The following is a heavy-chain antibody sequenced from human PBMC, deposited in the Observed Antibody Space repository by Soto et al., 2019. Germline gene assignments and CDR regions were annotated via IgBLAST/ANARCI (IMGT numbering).Heavy chain of an antibody. CDR1: GDSISSDGYN. CDR3: ARAPVGMDSINFFDH. D-gene: IGHD2-8*01. V-gene: IGHV4-30-4*01. Sequence: PSETLSLTCTVSGDSISSDGYNWSWIRQSPGKGLEWLGYIYNGGRTFYRPSLESRITMSLDATKNSYSLRLTSVTAADTAVYYCARAPVGMDSINFFDHWGQGILVTVSS. CDR2: IYNGGRT. J-gene: IGHJ4*02.